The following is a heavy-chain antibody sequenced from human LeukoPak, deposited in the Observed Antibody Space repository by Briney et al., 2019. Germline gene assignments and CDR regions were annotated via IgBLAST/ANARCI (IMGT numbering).Heavy chain of an antibody. Sequence: ASVKVSCKASGYTFTGFHMHWVRQAPGQGLEWMGWINPNSGGTNYAQKFQGRVTMTRDTSISTAYMELSRLRSDDTAVYYCARAETYDFWSGYYRSQKHYYMDVWGKGTTVTVSS. CDR1: GYTFTGFH. D-gene: IGHD3-3*01. CDR3: ARAETYDFWSGYYRSQKHYYMDV. V-gene: IGHV1-2*02. CDR2: INPNSGGT. J-gene: IGHJ6*03.